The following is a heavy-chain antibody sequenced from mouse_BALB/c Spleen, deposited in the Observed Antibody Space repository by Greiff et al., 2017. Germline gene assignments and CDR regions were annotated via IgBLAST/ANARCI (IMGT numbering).Heavy chain of an antibody. CDR2: IDPFNGGT. CDR1: GYSFTSYY. J-gene: IGHJ2*01. V-gene: IGHV1S135*01. CDR3: ARESSTGTENDY. D-gene: IGHD4-1*02. Sequence: QLQQSGPELMKPGASVKISCKASGYSFTSYYMHWVKQSHGKSLEWIGYIDPFNGGTSYNQKFKGKATLTVDKSSSTAYMHLSSLTSEDSAVYYCARESSTGTENDYWGQGTTLTVSS.